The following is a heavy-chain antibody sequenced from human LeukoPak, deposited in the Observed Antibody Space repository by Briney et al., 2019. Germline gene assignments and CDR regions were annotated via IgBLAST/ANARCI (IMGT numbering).Heavy chain of an antibody. Sequence: SETLSLTCTVSGYPISRGYYWGWIRQPPGKGLEWIGSVYHSGSTYQNPSLKSRVTISLDTSKNQFSLKLSSVTAADTAVYYCARDRSAPADSSWIAAAGPFDPWGQGTLVTVSS. CDR1: GYPISRGYY. V-gene: IGHV4-38-2*02. J-gene: IGHJ5*02. CDR2: VYHSGST. CDR3: ARDRSAPADSSWIAAAGPFDP. D-gene: IGHD6-13*01.